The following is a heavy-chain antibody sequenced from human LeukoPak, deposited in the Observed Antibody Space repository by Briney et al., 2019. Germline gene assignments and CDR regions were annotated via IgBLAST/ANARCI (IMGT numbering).Heavy chain of an antibody. V-gene: IGHV3-53*01. J-gene: IGHJ4*02. CDR2: IYSSRST. CDR3: ASYPASSNY. Sequence: GGSLRLSCAVSGFTFSNNFMSWVRQAPGRGLEYVSIIYSSRSTYYAATVKGRFTISRDTSKNTVYRQMNSLRAEDTAVYYCASYPASSNYWGQGTLVTVSS. CDR1: GFTFSNNF.